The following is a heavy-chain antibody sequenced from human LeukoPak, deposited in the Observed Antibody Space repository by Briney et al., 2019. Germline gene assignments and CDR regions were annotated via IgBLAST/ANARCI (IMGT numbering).Heavy chain of an antibody. CDR2: ISGSGGST. J-gene: IGHJ4*02. CDR3: AKVSSYDILTGYSPLIDY. D-gene: IGHD3-9*01. Sequence: SGGSPRLSCAASGFTFSDFWMSWVRQAPGKGLEWVSAISGSGGSTYYADSVKGRFTISRDNSKNTLYLQMNSLRAEDTAVYYCAKVSSYDILTGYSPLIDYWGQGTLVTVSS. V-gene: IGHV3-23*01. CDR1: GFTFSDFW.